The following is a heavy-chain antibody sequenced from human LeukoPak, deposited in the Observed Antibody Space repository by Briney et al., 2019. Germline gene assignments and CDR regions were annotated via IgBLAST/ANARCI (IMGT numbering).Heavy chain of an antibody. CDR3: ARDPTYPRSTLDY. D-gene: IGHD2-2*01. J-gene: IGHJ4*02. V-gene: IGHV3-21*01. CDR2: ISSSSSYI. Sequence: KPGGSLRLSCAASGFTFGSYSMNWVRQAPGKGLEWVSSISSSSSYIYYADSVKGRFTISRDNAKNSLYLQMNSLRAEDTAVYYCARDPTYPRSTLDYWGQGTLVTVSS. CDR1: GFTFGSYS.